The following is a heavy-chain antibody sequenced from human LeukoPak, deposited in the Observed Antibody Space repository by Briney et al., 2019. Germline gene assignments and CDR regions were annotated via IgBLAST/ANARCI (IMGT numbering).Heavy chain of an antibody. J-gene: IGHJ6*03. V-gene: IGHV4-38-2*01. CDR2: LYHSDSA. CDR1: GYSISNGYY. CDR3: ARQHYSYYYYYKDV. Sequence: SETLSLTCAVSGYSISNGYYWVWIRQPPGRGLGWIGSLYHSDSAYYNTSLRSRVSMSVDTSKNQFSLTLSFVTAADTAVYYCARQHYSYYYYYKDVWDSGTSFTVSS.